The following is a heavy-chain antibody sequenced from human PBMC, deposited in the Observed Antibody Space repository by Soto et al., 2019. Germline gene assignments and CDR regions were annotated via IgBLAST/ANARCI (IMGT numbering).Heavy chain of an antibody. Sequence: ASVKVSCKASGYNFSDYYIHWVRQAPGQGLEWLGWVSPKSGGTNYAQKFKGRVTMTRDTSSNTVYMDLSGLKSDDTAVFYCAREISGGGTLNWLTPGAREPWSPSPQ. CDR2: VSPKSGGT. D-gene: IGHD2-8*02. J-gene: IGHJ5*02. CDR1: GYNFSDYY. V-gene: IGHV1-2*02. CDR3: AREISGGGTLNWLTP.